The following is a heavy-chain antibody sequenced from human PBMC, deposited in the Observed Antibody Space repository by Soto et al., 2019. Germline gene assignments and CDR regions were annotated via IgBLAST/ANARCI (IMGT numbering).Heavy chain of an antibody. CDR3: SADRPDIGVGWWV. Sequence: ASVKVSCKASGYSFTTYAMHWVRQAPGQRLEWIGWIIVDNGQTNYAQNFRGRVAITRDTSTATAYIELTGLRSEDTAVYFCSADRPDIGVGWWVWGQGTTVTVSS. D-gene: IGHD2-15*01. V-gene: IGHV1-58*02. CDR2: IIVDNGQT. CDR1: GYSFTTYA. J-gene: IGHJ6*02.